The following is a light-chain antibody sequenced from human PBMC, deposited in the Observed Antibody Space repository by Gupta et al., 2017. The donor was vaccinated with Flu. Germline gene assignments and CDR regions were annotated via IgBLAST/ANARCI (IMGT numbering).Light chain of an antibody. Sequence: IEITQSPPSLSASVGDRVTITCRASQSISTYLNWYQQKPGKAPKLLIFSASALQGGVPSRFSGSGSGTDFTLTISGLQPDDFATYYCQQCESNPITLGQGTKMEIK. V-gene: IGKV1-39*01. CDR3: QQCESNPIT. CDR2: SAS. J-gene: IGKJ2*01. CDR1: QSISTY.